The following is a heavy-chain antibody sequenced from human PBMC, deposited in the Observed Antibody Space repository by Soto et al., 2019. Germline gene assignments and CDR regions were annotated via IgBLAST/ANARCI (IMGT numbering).Heavy chain of an antibody. J-gene: IGHJ3*02. D-gene: IGHD1-1*01. Sequence: GGSLRLSCAASGFTFSSYSMNWVRQAPGKGLEWVSSISSSSSYIYYADSVKGRFTISRDNAKNSLYLQMNSLRAEDTVVYYCARDLNRRTRTTAFDISGQGTMVTVS. V-gene: IGHV3-21*01. CDR1: GFTFSSYS. CDR2: ISSSSSYI. CDR3: ARDLNRRTRTTAFDI.